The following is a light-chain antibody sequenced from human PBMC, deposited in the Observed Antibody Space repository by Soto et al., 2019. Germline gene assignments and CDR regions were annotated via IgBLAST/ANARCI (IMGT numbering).Light chain of an antibody. V-gene: IGLV2-23*01. CDR1: SSDVGTYKF. Sequence: QSVLTQPASVSGSPGQSITISCTGTSSDVGTYKFVSWYQQHPGKVPTLIIHEGTKRPSGVSNRFSGSKSGNTATLTISGLQPEDEANYYCCSYAGTSFWVFGGGTKVTVL. CDR2: EGT. CDR3: CSYAGTSFWV. J-gene: IGLJ3*02.